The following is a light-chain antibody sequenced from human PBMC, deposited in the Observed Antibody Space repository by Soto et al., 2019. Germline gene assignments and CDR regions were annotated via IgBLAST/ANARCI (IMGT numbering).Light chain of an antibody. Sequence: EVVMTQSPATLSVSPWERATLSCRASQTISINVAWYQQKPGQAPRLLIYGASTRATGVPARFSGSGSGTYFTLTISSLQYEDFAVYYCQQYNDWPSFGPGSKVDFK. J-gene: IGKJ3*01. CDR3: QQYNDWPS. CDR2: GAS. CDR1: QTISIN. V-gene: IGKV3D-15*01.